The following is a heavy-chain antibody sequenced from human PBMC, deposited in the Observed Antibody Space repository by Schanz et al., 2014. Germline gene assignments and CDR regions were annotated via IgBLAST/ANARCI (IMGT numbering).Heavy chain of an antibody. CDR1: GYTFTRYY. Sequence: QVQLVPSGAEVKKPGASVKVSCRASGYTFTRYYMHWVRQAPGQGLEWMGIINPSGGSTDYAQKFQGRVTMTRDTATRTVYMELSSLRSEDTDVYYCARDRVYSYGLPADYWGQGTLVTVS. J-gene: IGHJ4*02. V-gene: IGHV1-46*01. D-gene: IGHD5-18*01. CDR3: ARDRVYSYGLPADY. CDR2: INPSGGST.